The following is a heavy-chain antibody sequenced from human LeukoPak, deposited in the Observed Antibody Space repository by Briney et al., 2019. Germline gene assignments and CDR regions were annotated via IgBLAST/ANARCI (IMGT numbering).Heavy chain of an antibody. D-gene: IGHD2-8*02. J-gene: IGHJ4*02. Sequence: GGSLRLSCAASGFTFNKWSMNWVRQAPGKGLEWVSNIISRGDTTHYAVSVKGRFTISRDNAKNWLFLQLNSLRAEDTAVYYCARGRGYCTGASCDIDYWGQGTLVTVSS. CDR1: GFTFNKWS. V-gene: IGHV3-48*04. CDR3: ARGRGYCTGASCDIDY. CDR2: IISRGDTT.